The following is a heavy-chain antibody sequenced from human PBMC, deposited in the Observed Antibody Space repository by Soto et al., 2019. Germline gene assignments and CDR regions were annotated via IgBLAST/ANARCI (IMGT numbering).Heavy chain of an antibody. CDR2: IYYSGST. J-gene: IGHJ6*02. CDR3: ARDGRSSSHYYYYGMDV. D-gene: IGHD6-13*01. CDR1: GGCISSGGYY. Sequence: TLSLTCTVSGGCISSGGYYWSWIRQHPGKGLEWIGYIYYSGSTYYNPSLKSRVTISVDTSKNQFSLKLSSVTAADTAVYYCARDGRSSSHYYYYGMDVWGQGTTVTVSS. V-gene: IGHV4-31*03.